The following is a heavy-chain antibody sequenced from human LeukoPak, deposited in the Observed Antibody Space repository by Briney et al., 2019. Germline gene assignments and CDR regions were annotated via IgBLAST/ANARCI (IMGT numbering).Heavy chain of an antibody. D-gene: IGHD1-7*01. CDR2: ISGSGGST. J-gene: IGHJ5*02. V-gene: IGHV3-23*01. CDR1: GFTFSSYG. CDR3: ARGATDTTRWFDP. Sequence: GRSLRLSCAASGFTFSSYGMSWDRQAPGKGLEWVSGISGSGGSTYYADSVKGRFTISRDNSKNTLYLRMTSLRAEDTAVYYCARGATDTTRWFDPWGQGTLVTVSS.